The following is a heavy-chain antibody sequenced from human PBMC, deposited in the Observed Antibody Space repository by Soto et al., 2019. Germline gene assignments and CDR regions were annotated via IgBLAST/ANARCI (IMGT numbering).Heavy chain of an antibody. CDR2: ISGSGGST. CDR1: GFTFSSYA. V-gene: IGHV3-23*01. CDR3: AKNPGISYYYYYMDV. D-gene: IGHD1-20*01. J-gene: IGHJ6*03. Sequence: GGSLRLSCAASGFTFSSYAMSWVRQAPGKGLEWVSAISGSGGSTYYADSVKGRFTISRDNSKNTLYLQMNSLRAEDTAVYYCAKNPGISYYYYYMDVWGKGTTVTSP.